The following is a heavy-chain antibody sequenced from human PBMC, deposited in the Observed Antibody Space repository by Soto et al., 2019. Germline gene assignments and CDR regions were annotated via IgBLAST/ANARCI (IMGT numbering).Heavy chain of an antibody. V-gene: IGHV4-34*01. CDR2: INHSGST. D-gene: IGHD2-15*01. CDR1: GGSFSGYY. Sequence: SVTLSLTCAVYGGSFSGYYWSWIRQPPGKGLEWIGEINHSGSTNYNPSLKSRVTISVDTSKNQFSLKLSSVTAADTAVYYCARGGYCSGGSCYSAADNWFDPWGQGTLVTVSS. CDR3: ARGGYCSGGSCYSAADNWFDP. J-gene: IGHJ5*02.